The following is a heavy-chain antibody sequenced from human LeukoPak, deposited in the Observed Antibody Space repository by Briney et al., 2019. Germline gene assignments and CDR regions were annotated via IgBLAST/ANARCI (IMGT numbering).Heavy chain of an antibody. V-gene: IGHV3-7*01. J-gene: IGHJ6*03. CDR2: IKEDGSEK. Sequence: GGSLELSCAASGFTFSSFWMSWVRQSPGKGLEWVANIKEDGSEKYYVDSVKGRFTISRDNAKNSLYLQMNSLRAEDTAVYYCARVDKSYYDFWSGYRQPYYYYMDVWGKGTTVTVSS. D-gene: IGHD3-3*01. CDR3: ARVDKSYYDFWSGYRQPYYYYMDV. CDR1: GFTFSSFW.